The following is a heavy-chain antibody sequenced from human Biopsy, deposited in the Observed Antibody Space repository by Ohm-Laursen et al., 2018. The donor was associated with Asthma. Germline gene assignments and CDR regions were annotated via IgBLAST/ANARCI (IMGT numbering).Heavy chain of an antibody. D-gene: IGHD2-21*02. CDR2: IHHSGTS. Sequence: SQTLSLTCTVSGDSITSGGCCWNWIRQHPGKGLGWIGYIHHSGTSYFNPCLKSRVSFSRDTSKNQFSLRLSSVTAADTAVYYCARGVDRVTGLLDHFDSWGQGTLVTVSS. V-gene: IGHV4-31*03. CDR3: ARGVDRVTGLLDHFDS. CDR1: GDSITSGGCC. J-gene: IGHJ4*02.